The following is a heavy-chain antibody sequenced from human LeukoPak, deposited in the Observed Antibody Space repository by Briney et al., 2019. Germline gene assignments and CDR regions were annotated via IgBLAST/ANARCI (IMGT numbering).Heavy chain of an antibody. D-gene: IGHD5-18*01. CDR2: INHSGST. CDR3: ARGTGIQLWHYYYYGMDV. V-gene: IGHV4-39*07. Sequence: SETLSLTCTASGGSISSSGYYWGWIRQPPGKGLEWIGEINHSGSTNYNPSLKSRVTISVDTSKNQFSLKLSSVTAADTAVSYCARGTGIQLWHYYYYGMDVWGHGTTVTVSS. J-gene: IGHJ6*02. CDR1: GGSISSSGYY.